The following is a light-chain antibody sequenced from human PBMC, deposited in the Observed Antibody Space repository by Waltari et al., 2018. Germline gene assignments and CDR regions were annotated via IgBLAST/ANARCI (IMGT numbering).Light chain of an antibody. CDR3: CSYAGSSTNVI. Sequence: QSALTQPASVSGSPGQPITISCTGTSSDVGGYNLVSWYQQHPGKAPKLMIYEVSKRPSGVSNRFSGSKSGNTASLTISGLQAEDEADYYCCSYAGSSTNVIFGGGTKLTVL. CDR2: EVS. J-gene: IGLJ2*01. V-gene: IGLV2-23*02. CDR1: SSDVGGYNL.